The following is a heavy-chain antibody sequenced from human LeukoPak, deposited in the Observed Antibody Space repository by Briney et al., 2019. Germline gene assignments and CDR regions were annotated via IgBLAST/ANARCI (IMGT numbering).Heavy chain of an antibody. Sequence: PGGSLRLSCAASGFTFSSYAMTWVRQAPGKGLEWVSSITGSGSSTYYADSVKGRFTISRDNSKNTLYVQMNSLRAEDTAVYFCAKPPRVVVVTAFDSWGQGTLVTVPS. CDR3: AKPPRVVVVTAFDS. CDR1: GFTFSSYA. CDR2: ITGSGSST. V-gene: IGHV3-23*01. J-gene: IGHJ4*02. D-gene: IGHD2-21*02.